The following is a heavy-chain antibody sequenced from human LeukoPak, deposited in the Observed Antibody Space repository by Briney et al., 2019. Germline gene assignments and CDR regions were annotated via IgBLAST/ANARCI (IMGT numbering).Heavy chain of an antibody. CDR1: GGSISSYY. Sequence: SETLSLTCTVSGGSISSYYWSWIRQPAGKGLEWIGRIYTSGSTNYNPSLKSRVTMSVDTSKNRFSLKLSSVTAADTAVYYCARDFPRITMVRGVIYAFDIWGQGTMVTVSS. CDR2: IYTSGST. V-gene: IGHV4-4*07. J-gene: IGHJ3*02. CDR3: ARDFPRITMVRGVIYAFDI. D-gene: IGHD3-10*01.